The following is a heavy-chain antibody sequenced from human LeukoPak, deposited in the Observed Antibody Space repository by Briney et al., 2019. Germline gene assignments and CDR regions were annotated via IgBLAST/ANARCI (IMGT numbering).Heavy chain of an antibody. CDR1: GYSFSTHW. D-gene: IGHD1-7*01. J-gene: IGHJ4*02. CDR3: ARPPRGGTSKFDY. Sequence: PGESLKISCKGFGYSFSTHWIAWVRQMPAKGLEWMGIIYPGDSDTRYSPSFQGQVTISVDKSISTAYLQWSSLKASDTAMYYCARPPRGGTSKFDYWGQGTLISVSS. V-gene: IGHV5-51*01. CDR2: IYPGDSDT.